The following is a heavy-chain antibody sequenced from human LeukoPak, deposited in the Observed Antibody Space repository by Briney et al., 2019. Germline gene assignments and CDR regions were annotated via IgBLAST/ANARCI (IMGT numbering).Heavy chain of an antibody. D-gene: IGHD3-22*01. CDR3: VRGNYDSRGYSNAFDI. CDR1: GASISSSY. Sequence: PSGTLSLTCTVSGASISSSYWSWIRQPPTKRLKWIGFIYYSGSTNSNPSLKSRVTISADTSKNQFSLKLSSVTAADTAIYYCVRGNYDSRGYSNAFDIWGQGAKVTVSS. CDR2: IYYSGST. J-gene: IGHJ3*02. V-gene: IGHV4-59*01.